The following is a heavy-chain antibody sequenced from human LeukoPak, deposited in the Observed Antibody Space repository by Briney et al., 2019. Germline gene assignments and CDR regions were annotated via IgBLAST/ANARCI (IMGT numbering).Heavy chain of an antibody. D-gene: IGHD3-22*01. CDR3: ASGKTPKNRAMIVVVPYTAGDY. CDR2: ISSSGSTI. CDR1: GFTFSDYY. Sequence: GGSLRLSCAASGFTFSDYYMSWIRQAPGKGLEWVSYISSSGSTIYYADSVKGRFTISRDNAKNSLYLQMNSLRAEDTAVYYCASGKTPKNRAMIVVVPYTAGDYWGQGTLVTVSS. V-gene: IGHV3-11*01. J-gene: IGHJ4*02.